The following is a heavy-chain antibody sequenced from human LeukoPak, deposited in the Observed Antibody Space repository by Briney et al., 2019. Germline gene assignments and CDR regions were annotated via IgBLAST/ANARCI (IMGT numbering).Heavy chain of an antibody. V-gene: IGHV4-59*02. J-gene: IGHJ6*03. D-gene: IGHD4/OR15-4a*01. CDR1: GGSVSSHF. Sequence: SETLSLTCIVSGGSVSSHFWSWIRQPPGKGLEWIGYTYNSGVTNYNPSLKSRVTMSVDTSKNQFSLMLRSVTAADTAVYYCARDHLPAGAPGYYMDVWGKGTTVTVS. CDR2: TYNSGVT. CDR3: ARDHLPAGAPGYYMDV.